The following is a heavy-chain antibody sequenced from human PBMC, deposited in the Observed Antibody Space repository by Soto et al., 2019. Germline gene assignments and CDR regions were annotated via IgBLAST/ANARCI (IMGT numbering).Heavy chain of an antibody. CDR3: AMVDVYVTPSPQDV. CDR2: TNTYNGNT. Sequence: QVQLVQSGAEVKNPGASVKVSCKASGYTFTRYGIGWARQAPGQGLEWMGWTNTYNGNTNYAQNVQGRVTLTTDTSTSTDYMELRSLRSNDTAIYYCAMVDVYVTPSPQDVWGQGTTVIVSS. CDR1: GYTFTRYG. J-gene: IGHJ6*02. V-gene: IGHV1-18*01. D-gene: IGHD3-16*01.